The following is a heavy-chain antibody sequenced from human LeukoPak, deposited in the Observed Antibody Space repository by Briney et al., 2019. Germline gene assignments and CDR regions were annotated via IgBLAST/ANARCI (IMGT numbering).Heavy chain of an antibody. CDR1: GFTFGSYA. CDR2: LNSNGGGT. CDR3: AKATYSGSFPYFDY. J-gene: IGHJ4*02. Sequence: GGSLRLSCAASGFTFGSYAMSWVRQAPGKGLEWVSSLNSNGGGTYYSDSVKGRFTSSRDNSKNTLYLQMHSLRAEDTAVYYCAKATYSGSFPYFDYWGQGTLVAVSS. V-gene: IGHV3-23*01. D-gene: IGHD1-26*01.